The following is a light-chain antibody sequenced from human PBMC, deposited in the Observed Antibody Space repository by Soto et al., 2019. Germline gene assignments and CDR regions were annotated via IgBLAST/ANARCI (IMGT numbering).Light chain of an antibody. V-gene: IGKV1-9*01. CDR3: LQYDSYPYS. Sequence: QLTQSPSSLSASVGDRVTITCRASQDISRYLAWYQQRAGKAPKLLIYDASNLQTGVPRRFSGSRAGTEFTLTISGLQPDDCASYFCLQYDSYPYSFGQGTKLEIK. J-gene: IGKJ2*01. CDR1: QDISRY. CDR2: DAS.